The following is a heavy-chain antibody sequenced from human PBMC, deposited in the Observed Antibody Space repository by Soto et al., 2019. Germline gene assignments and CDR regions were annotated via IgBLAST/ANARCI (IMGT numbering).Heavy chain of an antibody. J-gene: IGHJ3*02. D-gene: IGHD1-1*01. CDR2: VSTDGRST. CDR3: AKGAGVEAPTTRTFDI. V-gene: IGHV3-23*01. Sequence: EVQLLESGGGLGQPGGSLRLSCAASGFTFSNYAMSWVRQATGKGLEWVSIVSTDGRSTFYSDSVKGRFTISRDNSMNTLLLQRNSLRAEDTALYYSAKGAGVEAPTTRTFDIWGQGTMVTVSS. CDR1: GFTFSNYA.